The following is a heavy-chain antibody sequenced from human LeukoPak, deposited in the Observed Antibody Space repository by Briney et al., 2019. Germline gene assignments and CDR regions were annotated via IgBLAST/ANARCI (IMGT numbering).Heavy chain of an antibody. CDR1: GSTFSSYG. CDR2: ISYDGSNK. Sequence: GRSLRLSCAASGSTFSSYGMHWVRQAPGKGLEWVAVISYDGSNKYYADSVKGRFTISRDNSKNTLYLQMNSLRAEDTAVYYCARRYIWGQGTMVTVSS. CDR3: ARRYI. J-gene: IGHJ3*02. V-gene: IGHV3-30*03.